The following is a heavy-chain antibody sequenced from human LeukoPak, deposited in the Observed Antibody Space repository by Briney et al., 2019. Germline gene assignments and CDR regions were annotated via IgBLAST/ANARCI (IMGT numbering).Heavy chain of an antibody. Sequence: ASVKVSCKVSGYTLTELSMHWVRQAPGKGLEWMGGFDPEDGETIYAQKFQGRVTMTEDTSTDTAYMELSSLRSEDTAVYYCATNVDTAMVRTYYYYGMDVWGQGTTVTVSS. CDR1: GYTLTELS. CDR2: FDPEDGET. V-gene: IGHV1-24*01. CDR3: ATNVDTAMVRTYYYYGMDV. J-gene: IGHJ6*02. D-gene: IGHD5-18*01.